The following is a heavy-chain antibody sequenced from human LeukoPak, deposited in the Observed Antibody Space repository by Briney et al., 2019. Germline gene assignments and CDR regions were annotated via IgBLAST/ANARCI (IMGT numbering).Heavy chain of an antibody. CDR3: ARESRGNYFDY. J-gene: IGHJ4*02. Sequence: GGSLRLSCAASGFTFSSYSMNWVRQAPGKGLEWVSSISSSSSYIYYADSVKGRLTISRDNAKNSLYLQMNSLRAEDTAVYYCARESRGNYFDYWGQGTLVTVSS. CDR2: ISSSSSYI. V-gene: IGHV3-21*01. CDR1: GFTFSSYS. D-gene: IGHD3-16*01.